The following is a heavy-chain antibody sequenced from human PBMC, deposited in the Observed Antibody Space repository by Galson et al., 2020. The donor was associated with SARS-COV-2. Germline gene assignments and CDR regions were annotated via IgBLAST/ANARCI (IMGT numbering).Heavy chain of an antibody. D-gene: IGHD3-9*01. V-gene: IGHV4-59*01. Sequence: ASETLSLTCTVSGGSIINYYWSWIRQPPGKGLEWIGYIFSSGSTNYNPSLKSRVTISVDTSKNQFSLKLASVTAADTAVYFCARDILTGYVNYFDSWGQGALVTVSS. J-gene: IGHJ4*02. CDR1: GGSIINYY. CDR3: ARDILTGYVNYFDS. CDR2: IFSSGST.